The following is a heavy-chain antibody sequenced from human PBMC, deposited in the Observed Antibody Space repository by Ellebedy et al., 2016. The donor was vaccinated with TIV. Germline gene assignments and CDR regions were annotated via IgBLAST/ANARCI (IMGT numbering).Heavy chain of an antibody. CDR1: GFTLTNYW. CDR2: IYSGGST. Sequence: GESLKISCAASGFTLTNYWMHWVRQAPGKGLEWVSVIYSGGSTYYADSVKGRFTISRDNAKNTLYLQMNSLRAEDTAVYYCARGNGHAFDLWGQGTMVTVSS. CDR3: ARGNGHAFDL. V-gene: IGHV3-66*01. D-gene: IGHD2-8*01. J-gene: IGHJ3*01.